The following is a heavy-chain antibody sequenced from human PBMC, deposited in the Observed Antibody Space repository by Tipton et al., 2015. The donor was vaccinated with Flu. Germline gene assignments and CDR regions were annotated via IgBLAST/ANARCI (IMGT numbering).Heavy chain of an antibody. CDR3: TTDCSRGCCYSEGPYGY. J-gene: IGHJ4*01. V-gene: IGHV3-15*01. CDR2: IKSKSDGEKT. CDR1: GFTFSNAW. D-gene: IGHD2-15*01. Sequence: VQLVQSGGGLVKPGGSLRLSCAASGFTFSNAWMSWVRQAPGKGLEWVGRIKSKSDGEKTDYAESVKGRFTVSRDDSKNTLYQQMNSLKTEDTAVYHCTTDCSRGCCYSEGPYGYWGHGTLVTVSS.